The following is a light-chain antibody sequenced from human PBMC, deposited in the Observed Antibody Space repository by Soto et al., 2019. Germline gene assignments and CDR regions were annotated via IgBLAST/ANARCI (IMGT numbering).Light chain of an antibody. CDR2: DAS. J-gene: IGKJ4*01. V-gene: IGKV3D-15*01. CDR3: QQYNDWPPIT. Sequence: PGERSTLSCRASQSVRSGSIAWYQQKLGQAPRLLIYDASNSATGIPARFSGSGSGTDFTLTISSLQSEESAVYFCQQYNDWPPITFGGGTKVDIK. CDR1: QSVRSG.